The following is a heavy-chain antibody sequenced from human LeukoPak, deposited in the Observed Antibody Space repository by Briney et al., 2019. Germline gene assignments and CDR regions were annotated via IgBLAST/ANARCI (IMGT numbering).Heavy chain of an antibody. CDR3: AREGRDGYIDY. Sequence: SETLSLTCTVSDGSISSYYWSWIRQPPGKGLEWIGYIYYSGSTNYNPSLKSRVTISVDTSKNQFSLKLSSVTAADTAVYYCAREGRDGYIDYWGQGTLVTVSS. D-gene: IGHD5-24*01. V-gene: IGHV4-59*01. J-gene: IGHJ4*02. CDR1: DGSISSYY. CDR2: IYYSGST.